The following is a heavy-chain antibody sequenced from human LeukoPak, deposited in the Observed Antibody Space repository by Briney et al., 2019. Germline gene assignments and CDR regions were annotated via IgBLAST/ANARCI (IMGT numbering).Heavy chain of an antibody. V-gene: IGHV3-23*01. CDR2: ISGSGGST. Sequence: GGSLRLSCAASGFTFSSYGMSWVRQAPGKGLEWVSAISGSGGSTYYADSVKGRFTISRDNSKNTLYLQMNSLRAEDTAVYYCAKDRRSIAVASHFDYWGQGTLVTVSS. CDR1: GFTFSSYG. CDR3: AKDRRSIAVASHFDY. J-gene: IGHJ4*02. D-gene: IGHD6-19*01.